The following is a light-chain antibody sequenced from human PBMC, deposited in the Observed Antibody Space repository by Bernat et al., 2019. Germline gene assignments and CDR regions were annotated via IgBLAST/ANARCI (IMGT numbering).Light chain of an antibody. CDR2: LGS. Sequence: DIVMTQSPLSLPVTPGEPASISCRSSQSLLHSNGYNYLDWYLQKPGQSPQLLISLGSNRASGVPDRFSGSGSGTDFTLKISRVEAEDVGVYYCMQTLQTPITCDQVTRLEIK. J-gene: IGKJ5*01. V-gene: IGKV2-28*01. CDR1: QSLLHSNGYNY. CDR3: MQTLQTPIT.